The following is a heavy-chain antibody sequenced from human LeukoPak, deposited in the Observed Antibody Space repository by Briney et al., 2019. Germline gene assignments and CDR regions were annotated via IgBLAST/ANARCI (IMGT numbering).Heavy chain of an antibody. CDR1: GFTFSNYA. D-gene: IGHD3-10*01. J-gene: IGHJ4*02. CDR3: ARVRSGYYFDY. CDR2: ITSRGITI. Sequence: PGGSLRLSCVDSGFTFSNYAMNWVRQAPGKGLEWLSYITSRGITISYADSVKGRFTISRDNAKNSLYLQVNSLRDEDTAVYYCARVRSGYYFDYWGQGTLVTVSS. V-gene: IGHV3-48*02.